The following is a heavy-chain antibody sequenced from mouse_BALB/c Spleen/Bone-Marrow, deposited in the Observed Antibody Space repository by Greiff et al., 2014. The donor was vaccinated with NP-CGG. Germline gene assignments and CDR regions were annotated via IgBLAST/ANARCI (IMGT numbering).Heavy chain of an antibody. D-gene: IGHD1-1*01. CDR2: ISTYSGNT. J-gene: IGHJ4*01. Sequence: VQLQQSGPELVRPGVSVKISCKGSGYTFTDYAMHWVKPSHAKSLEWIGVISTYSGNTNYNQKFKGKATMAVDKSSSTAYMELARLTSEDSAIYYCARYGYGSSYYAMDYWGQGTSVTVSS. CDR3: ARYGYGSSYYAMDY. V-gene: IGHV1-67*01. CDR1: GYTFTDYA.